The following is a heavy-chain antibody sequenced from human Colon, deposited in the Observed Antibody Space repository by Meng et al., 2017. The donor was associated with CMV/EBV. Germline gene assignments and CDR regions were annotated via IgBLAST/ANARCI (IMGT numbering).Heavy chain of an antibody. CDR3: VRDNARVQGNIPILVVPQGFDY. J-gene: IGHJ4*02. Sequence: GESLKISCAASGFTFSSYAMTWVRQAPGKGLEWVAGVSGRGGTTNYADSVKGRFTISRDNAKNSLYLQMSSLSAEDTAVYYCVRDNARVQGNIPILVVPQGFDYWGQGTVVTVSS. D-gene: IGHD3-22*01. V-gene: IGHV3-23*01. CDR2: VSGRGGTT. CDR1: GFTFSSYA.